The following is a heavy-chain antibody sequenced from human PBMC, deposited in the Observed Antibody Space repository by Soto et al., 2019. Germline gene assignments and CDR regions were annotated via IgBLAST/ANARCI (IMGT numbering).Heavy chain of an antibody. CDR3: ARLRCITTSCYVEY. V-gene: IGHV5-51*01. CDR1: GYSFTNYW. Sequence: GESLKISCKGSGYSFTNYWIGWVRQMPGKGLEWMGIIYPGDSGTRYSPSFQGQVTISADKSISTAYLQWSSLKASDTAIYYCARLRCITTSCYVEYRGQGTLVTVSS. J-gene: IGHJ4*02. CDR2: IYPGDSGT. D-gene: IGHD2-2*01.